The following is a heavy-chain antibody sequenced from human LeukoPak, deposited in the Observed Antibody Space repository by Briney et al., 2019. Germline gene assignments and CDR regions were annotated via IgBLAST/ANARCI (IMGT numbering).Heavy chain of an antibody. J-gene: IGHJ4*02. CDR1: GYTFTGYY. V-gene: IGHV1-2*04. D-gene: IGHD3-22*01. CDR2: INPNSGGT. CDR3: ARAPPPYDSSGYDY. Sequence: GASVKVSCKASGYTFTGYYMHWVRQAPGQGLEWMGWINPNSGGTSYAQKFQGWVTMTRDTSISTAYMELSRLRSDDTAVYYCARAPPPYDSSGYDYWGQGTLVTVSS.